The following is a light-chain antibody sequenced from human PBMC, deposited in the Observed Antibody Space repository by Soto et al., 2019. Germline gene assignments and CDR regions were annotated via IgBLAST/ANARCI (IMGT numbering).Light chain of an antibody. V-gene: IGKV3-20*01. CDR2: GAS. CDR1: QSVSSSY. J-gene: IGKJ2*01. CDR3: LQYVTSLVT. Sequence: ESVLIQSVAILSLYPGERATLSCRANQSVSSSYLAWYQQKPGQAPRLLIFGASSRATGIPDRFSGSGSGTDFTLTISRLEPEDFAVYYCLQYVTSLVTFGQGPRLEIK.